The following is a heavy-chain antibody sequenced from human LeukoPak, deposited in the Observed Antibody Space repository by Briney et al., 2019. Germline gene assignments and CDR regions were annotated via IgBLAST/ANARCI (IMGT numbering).Heavy chain of an antibody. D-gene: IGHD6-6*01. CDR3: AKTPRGQLVPDS. V-gene: IGHV4-59*02. CDR2: IYTGGTT. CDR1: GYPVPNSY. Sequence: SETLSLTCTVSGYPVPNSYWTWIRQPPGKGLEWIGYIYTGGTTNYNPSLQSRVTISQDTSKSHFSLRLMSVTAADTALYYCAKTPRGQLVPDSWGRGILVTVSS. J-gene: IGHJ4*02.